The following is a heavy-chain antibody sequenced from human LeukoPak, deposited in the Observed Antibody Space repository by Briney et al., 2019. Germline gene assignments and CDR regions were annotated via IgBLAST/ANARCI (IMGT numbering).Heavy chain of an antibody. CDR1: GGTFSSYA. D-gene: IGHD3-22*01. CDR3: ETYYYDSSGYLGVDY. V-gene: IGHV1-69*13. Sequence: SVKVSCKASGGTFSSYAISWVRQAPGQGLEWMGGIIPTFGTANYAQKFQGRVTITADESTSTAYMELSSLRSEDTAVYYCETYYYDSSGYLGVDYWGQGTLVTVSS. J-gene: IGHJ4*02. CDR2: IIPTFGTA.